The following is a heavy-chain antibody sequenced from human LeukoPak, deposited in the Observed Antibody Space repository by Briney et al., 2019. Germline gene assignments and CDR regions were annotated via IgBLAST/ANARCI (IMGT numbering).Heavy chain of an antibody. D-gene: IGHD3-10*01. CDR3: ARLYYGSGSPLVTQPLEHTVDY. CDR2: ISYDGRNK. Sequence: GGSLRLSCAASGFTFSSYGMHWVRQAPGKGLEWVAVISYDGRNKYYADSVKGRFTISRDTSKNTLYLQMNSLRAEDTAVYYCARLYYGSGSPLVTQPLEHTVDYWGQGTLVTVSS. V-gene: IGHV3-30*03. J-gene: IGHJ4*02. CDR1: GFTFSSYG.